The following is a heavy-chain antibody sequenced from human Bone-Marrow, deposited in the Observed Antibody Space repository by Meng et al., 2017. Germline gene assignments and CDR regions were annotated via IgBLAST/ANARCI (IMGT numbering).Heavy chain of an antibody. CDR1: GYTFPDYW. CDR3: ARDEDMSAAGKLFGDY. V-gene: IGHV1-2*06. J-gene: IGHJ4*02. Sequence: ASVKVSCKASGYTFPDYWLHWVRRAPGQGLEWMGRINPKSGDTHYAQRFQGRVTMTGDTSISTAYMGLSGLRSDDTAMYYCARDEDMSAAGKLFGDYWGQGTLVTVSS. CDR2: INPKSGDT. D-gene: IGHD6-13*01.